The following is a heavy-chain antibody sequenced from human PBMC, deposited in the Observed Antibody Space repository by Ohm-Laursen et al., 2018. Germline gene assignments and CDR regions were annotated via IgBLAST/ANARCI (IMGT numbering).Heavy chain of an antibody. CDR2: IYSSGST. CDR1: GGSISSGGYY. J-gene: IGHJ4*02. Sequence: GTLSLTCTVSGGSISSGGYYWSWIRQHPGKGLEWIGRIYSSGSTDYNPSLKSRVTLSVDTSKNQFSLKLTSVAAADTAVYYCAKQVVVDYFDYWGQGTLVTVSS. CDR3: AKQVVVDYFDY. D-gene: IGHD2-2*01. V-gene: IGHV4-61*08.